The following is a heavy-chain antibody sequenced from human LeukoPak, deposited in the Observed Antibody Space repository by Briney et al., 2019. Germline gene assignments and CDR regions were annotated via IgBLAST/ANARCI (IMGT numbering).Heavy chain of an antibody. CDR1: GYTFTSYD. J-gene: IGHJ3*02. Sequence: GASVKVSCKASGYTFTSYDINWVRQATGQGLEWMGWMNPNSGNTGYAQKFQGRVTMTRNTSISTAYMELSSLRSEDTAVYYCAIPGGLDGPGRAFDIWGQGTMVTVSS. V-gene: IGHV1-8*01. D-gene: IGHD5-24*01. CDR3: AIPGGLDGPGRAFDI. CDR2: MNPNSGNT.